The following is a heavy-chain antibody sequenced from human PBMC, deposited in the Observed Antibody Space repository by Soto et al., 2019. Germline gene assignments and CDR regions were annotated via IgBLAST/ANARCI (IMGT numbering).Heavy chain of an antibody. CDR3: PTEAQVQTPDFVY. Sequence: QVQLVQSGAEMKKPGSSVKVSCQSSGGTFNTYAMNWVRQAPGQGPEWMGDISPMFGAANYAPKFQRRVTTIDDETTGTSYIQISSLASEDTALYFSPTEAQVQTPDFVYWGQGTLVNVSS. CDR2: ISPMFGAA. V-gene: IGHV1-69*19. D-gene: IGHD2-2*01. J-gene: IGHJ4*02. CDR1: GGTFNTYA.